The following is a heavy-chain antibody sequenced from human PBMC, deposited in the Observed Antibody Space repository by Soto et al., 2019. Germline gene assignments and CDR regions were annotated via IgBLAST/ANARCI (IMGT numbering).Heavy chain of an antibody. CDR3: ARGYYYDNSGYSNFQH. V-gene: IGHV1-69*01. D-gene: IGHD3-22*01. CDR1: GGTFSNYA. Sequence: QVQLVQSGAEVKKPGSSVKVSCKASGGTFSNYAISWVRQAPGQGLEWMGGIIPTFGTAKYTQMFQGRLTITADDSTSTSYMDLSSLRSEDTALYYCARGYYYDNSGYSNFQHWGQGTLVTVSS. J-gene: IGHJ1*01. CDR2: IIPTFGTA.